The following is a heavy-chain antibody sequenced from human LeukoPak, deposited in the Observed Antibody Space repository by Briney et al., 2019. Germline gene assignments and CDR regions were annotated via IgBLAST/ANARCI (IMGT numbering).Heavy chain of an antibody. CDR3: ARAPYYPALVFDP. J-gene: IGHJ5*02. D-gene: IGHD3-22*01. Sequence: SETLSLTCTVSGGSISSSSYYWGWIRQPPGKGLEWIGSIYYSGSTYYNPSLKSRVTISVDTSKNQFSLKLNSVTAADTAVYYCARAPYYPALVFDPWGQGTLVTVSS. CDR1: GGSISSSSYY. CDR2: IYYSGST. V-gene: IGHV4-39*01.